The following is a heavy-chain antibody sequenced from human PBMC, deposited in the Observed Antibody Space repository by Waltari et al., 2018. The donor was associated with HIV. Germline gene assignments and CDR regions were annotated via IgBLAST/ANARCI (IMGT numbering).Heavy chain of an antibody. D-gene: IGHD6-13*01. CDR3: ARMPILGYGSYAFDS. V-gene: IGHV4-34*01. CDR1: SESFSGNS. Sequence: QVQLKQWGAGVLKPSATLSLTCAVYSESFSGNSWSWIRQPPGKGLEWIGEVNHSGSTNYNPSLKSRVTISIDTSKKQFSLRLTSVTAADTALYYCARMPILGYGSYAFDSWGQGTLVTVSS. J-gene: IGHJ4*02. CDR2: VNHSGST.